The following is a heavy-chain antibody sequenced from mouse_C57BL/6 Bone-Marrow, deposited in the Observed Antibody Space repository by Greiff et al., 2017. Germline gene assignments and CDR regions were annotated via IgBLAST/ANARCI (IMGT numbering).Heavy chain of an antibody. J-gene: IGHJ4*01. CDR2: IYPRDGST. V-gene: IGHV1-85*01. D-gene: IGHD1-3*01. CDR3: AWIYMDY. Sequence: VQGVESGPELVKPGASVKLSCKASGYTFTSYDINWVKQRPGQGLEWIGWIYPRDGSTKYNEKFKGKATLTVDTSSSTAYMELHSLTSEDSAVYFCAWIYMDYWGQGTSVTGSS. CDR1: GYTFTSYD.